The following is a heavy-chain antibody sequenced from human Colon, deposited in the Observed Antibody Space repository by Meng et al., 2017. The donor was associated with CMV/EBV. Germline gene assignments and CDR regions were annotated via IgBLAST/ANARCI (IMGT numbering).Heavy chain of an antibody. CDR2: IRTRPNGYAT. V-gene: IGHV3-73*01. Sequence: GGPLRLSCAASGFVFSGSAMHWVRQASGKGLEWVGRIRTRPNGYATAYAASVEGRFTISRDDSGNTAYLQMTSLRTEDTAVYYCAVLAVAEPISYWGQGTQVTVSS. J-gene: IGHJ4*02. CDR1: GFVFSGSA. D-gene: IGHD6-19*01. CDR3: AVLAVAEPISY.